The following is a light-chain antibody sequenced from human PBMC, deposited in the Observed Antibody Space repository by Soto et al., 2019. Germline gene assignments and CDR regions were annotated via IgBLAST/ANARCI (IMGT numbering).Light chain of an antibody. CDR1: SSDVGSYNR. Sequence: QSLLTQPPSVSGSPGQSVAISCTGTSSDVGSYNRVAWYQQSPGTALKLMIYEVSNRPSGVPDRFSGSKSGNTASLTISGLQAEDEADYYCSSFTSSSTYVFGTGTKVTVL. J-gene: IGLJ1*01. CDR2: EVS. V-gene: IGLV2-18*02. CDR3: SSFTSSSTYV.